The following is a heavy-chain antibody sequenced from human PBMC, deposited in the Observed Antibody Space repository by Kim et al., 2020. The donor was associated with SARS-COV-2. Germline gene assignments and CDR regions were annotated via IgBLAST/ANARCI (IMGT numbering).Heavy chain of an antibody. CDR3: ARLKAPGD. Sequence: SGSTDYNPSVKSRVTISVDTSTIQFALRLSSVTAADTAVYYGARLKAPGDWGQGTLVTVSS. CDR2: SGST. J-gene: IGHJ4*02. V-gene: IGHV4-39*01. D-gene: IGHD3-10*01.